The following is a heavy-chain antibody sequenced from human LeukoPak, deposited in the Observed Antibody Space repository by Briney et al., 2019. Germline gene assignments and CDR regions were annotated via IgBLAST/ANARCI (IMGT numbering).Heavy chain of an antibody. CDR3: ARAYNYYDSRGYYLGYYFDY. CDR2: SNAGNGNT. J-gene: IGHJ4*02. CDR1: GYTFTSYA. Sequence: ASVKVSCKASGYTFTSYAMHWVRQAPGQRLEWMGWSNAGNGNTKYSQGFQGRVTITRDTSASTAYMELSSLRSEDMAVYYCARAYNYYDSRGYYLGYYFDYWGQGTLVTVSS. D-gene: IGHD3-22*01. V-gene: IGHV1-3*02.